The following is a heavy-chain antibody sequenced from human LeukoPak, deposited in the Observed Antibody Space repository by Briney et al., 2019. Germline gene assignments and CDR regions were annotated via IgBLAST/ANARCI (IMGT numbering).Heavy chain of an antibody. CDR2: IIPIFGTA. J-gene: IGHJ6*03. D-gene: IGHD3-16*01. V-gene: IGHV1-69*05. CDR1: GGTFSNYA. CDR3: ARDYAWRVTPYYYMDV. Sequence: ASVKVSCKASGGTFSNYAISWVRQAPGQGLEWMGGIIPIFGTANYAQKFQGRVTITTDESTSTAYMELSSLRSEDTAVYYCARDYAWRVTPYYYMDVWGKGTTVTVSS.